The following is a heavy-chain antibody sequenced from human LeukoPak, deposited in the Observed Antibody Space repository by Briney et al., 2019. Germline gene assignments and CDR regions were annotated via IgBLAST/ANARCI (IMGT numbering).Heavy chain of an antibody. CDR2: IYYSGRI. CDR3: ARGSYGPNTYYYDSSGHYQYYFDY. CDR1: GGSISSSSYY. D-gene: IGHD3-22*01. Sequence: SETLSLTCTVSGGSISSSSYYWGWIRQPPGKGLEWIGSIYYSGRIYYNPSLKSRVTISVDTSKNQFSLKLSSATAADTAIYYCARGSYGPNTYYYDSSGHYQYYFDYWGQGTLVTVSS. J-gene: IGHJ4*02. V-gene: IGHV4-39*01.